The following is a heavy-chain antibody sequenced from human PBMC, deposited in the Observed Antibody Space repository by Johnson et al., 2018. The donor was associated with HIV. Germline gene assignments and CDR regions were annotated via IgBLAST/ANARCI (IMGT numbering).Heavy chain of an antibody. CDR1: GFNFDDYG. D-gene: IGHD1-26*01. CDR2: FKWTGGST. Sequence: VQLVESGGGVVRPGGSLRLSCAASGFNFDDYGMSWVRQAPGKGLEWVSGFKWTGGSTGYAASVKGRFTISRANAKNSLYLQMNSLRAEDTALYYCARAYSGIYSPRSAFDIWGQGTMVTVSS. J-gene: IGHJ3*02. V-gene: IGHV3-20*04. CDR3: ARAYSGIYSPRSAFDI.